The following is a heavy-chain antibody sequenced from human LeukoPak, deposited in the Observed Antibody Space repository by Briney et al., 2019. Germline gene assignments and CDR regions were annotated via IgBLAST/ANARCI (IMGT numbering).Heavy chain of an antibody. J-gene: IGHJ4*02. V-gene: IGHV3-48*03. CDR2: ISSGGNYR. Sequence: PGGSLRLSCAASGFTFSSYEINWVRQAPRKGLEWVSYISSGGNYRYYADSVKGRFTISRDNARNSLYLQMNSLRAEDTAVYYCARGRNAYTFDNWGQGTLVTVSS. CDR3: ARGRNAYTFDN. D-gene: IGHD5-24*01. CDR1: GFTFSSYE.